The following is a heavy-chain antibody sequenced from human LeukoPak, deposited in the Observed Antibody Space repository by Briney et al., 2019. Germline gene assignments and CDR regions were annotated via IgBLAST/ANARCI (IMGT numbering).Heavy chain of an antibody. CDR2: IYHSGST. CDR1: GGSISSGDYY. Sequence: SQTLSLTCTVSGGSISSGDYYWSWIRQPPGKGLEWIGYIYHSGSTHFNPSLKSRVTISVDTSKNQFSLKLSSVTAADTAVYYCARVASDSYDSSGYQPYFDYWGQGTLVTVSS. D-gene: IGHD3-22*01. V-gene: IGHV4-30-4*01. J-gene: IGHJ4*02. CDR3: ARVASDSYDSSGYQPYFDY.